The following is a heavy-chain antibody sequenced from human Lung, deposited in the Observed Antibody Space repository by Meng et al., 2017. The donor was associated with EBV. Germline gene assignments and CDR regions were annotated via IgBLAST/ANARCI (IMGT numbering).Heavy chain of an antibody. J-gene: IGHJ5*02. CDR1: GDSVSSKTAT. Sequence: QVQLQQSGPGLVKPSQTLSPTCAISGDSVSSKTATWNWIRQSPSRGLEWLGRTYYRSKWYTDYAESVKSRIIINADTSKNQFSLQLNSATPEDTAVYYCARDELSWYDTWGQGTLVTVAS. CDR3: ARDELSWYDT. D-gene: IGHD5-24*01. CDR2: TYYRSKWYT. V-gene: IGHV6-1*01.